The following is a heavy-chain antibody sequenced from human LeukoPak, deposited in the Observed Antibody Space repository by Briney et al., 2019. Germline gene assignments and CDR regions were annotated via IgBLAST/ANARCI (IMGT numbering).Heavy chain of an antibody. V-gene: IGHV4-4*07. D-gene: IGHD3-10*01. CDR1: GGSISSYY. J-gene: IGHJ4*02. CDR3: AREGTKVRGVIGGNFDY. CDR2: IYTSGST. Sequence: SETLSLTCTVSGGSISSYYWSWIRQPAGKGLEWIGRIYTSGSTNYNPSLKSRVTMSVDTSKNQFSLQLNSVTPEDTAVYYCAREGTKVRGVIGGNFDYWGQGTLVTVSS.